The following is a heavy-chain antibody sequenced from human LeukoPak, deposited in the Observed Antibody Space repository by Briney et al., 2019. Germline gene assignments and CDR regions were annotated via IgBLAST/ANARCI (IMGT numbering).Heavy chain of an antibody. CDR3: AREDGVGAKDY. J-gene: IGHJ4*02. Sequence: ASVKVSCKASGYTFTGYYMHWVRQAPGQGLEWMGWINPNSGGTNYAQKFQGWVTMTRDTSISTAYMELSRLRSDDTAVYYCAREDGVGAKDYWGQETLVTVSS. D-gene: IGHD1-26*01. CDR2: INPNSGGT. V-gene: IGHV1-2*04. CDR1: GYTFTGYY.